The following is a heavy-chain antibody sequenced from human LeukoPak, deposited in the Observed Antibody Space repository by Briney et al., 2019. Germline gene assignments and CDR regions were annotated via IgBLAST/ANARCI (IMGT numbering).Heavy chain of an antibody. D-gene: IGHD1-1*01. CDR2: ISTYNGDT. CDR1: GYTFTSYG. Sequence: ASVKVSCKASGYTFTSYGIRWVRQAPGQGLEWMGWISTYNGDTNYAHKLQGRVTMTTDTSTSTAYMALRSLRSDDTAVYYCARDHNWVVDYWGQGTLVTVSS. V-gene: IGHV1-18*01. CDR3: ARDHNWVVDY. J-gene: IGHJ4*02.